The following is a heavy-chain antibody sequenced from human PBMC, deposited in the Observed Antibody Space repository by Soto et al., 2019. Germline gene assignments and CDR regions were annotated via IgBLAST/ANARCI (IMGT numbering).Heavy chain of an antibody. Sequence: QVQLVQSGAAVKKPGSSVKVSCKASGGTFSSYTISWVRQAPGQGLEWMGRIIPILGIANYAQKFQGRVTITADKSTSTAYMEMSSLRSEDTAVYYCAVYSGSYGSTFDYWGQGTLVTVSS. D-gene: IGHD1-26*01. CDR3: AVYSGSYGSTFDY. CDR2: IIPILGIA. CDR1: GGTFSSYT. V-gene: IGHV1-69*02. J-gene: IGHJ4*02.